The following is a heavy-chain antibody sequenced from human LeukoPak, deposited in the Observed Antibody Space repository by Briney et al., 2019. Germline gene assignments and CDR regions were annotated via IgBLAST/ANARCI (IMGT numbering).Heavy chain of an antibody. CDR2: IYPDDSNT. D-gene: IGHD1-26*01. CDR1: GSTFNIYW. V-gene: IGHV5-51*01. CDR3: ARLSGGSSLRNDAFDV. Sequence: GESLQISCKASGSTFNIYWIAWVRQLPGKGLEWMGIIYPDDSNTRYSPSFQGQVTMSVDKSTSTVSLQWRSLKASDTAMYFCARLSGGSSLRNDAFDVWGQGTMVTVSS. J-gene: IGHJ3*01.